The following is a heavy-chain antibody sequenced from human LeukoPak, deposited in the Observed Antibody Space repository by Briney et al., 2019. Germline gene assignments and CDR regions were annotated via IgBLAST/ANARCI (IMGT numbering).Heavy chain of an antibody. V-gene: IGHV3-23*01. J-gene: IGHJ4*02. CDR1: GFTFSSYE. Sequence: GGSLRLSCAASGFTFSSYEMNWVRQAPGKGLEWVSYISGSGGSTYYADSVKGRFTISRDNSKNTLYLQMNSLRAEDTAVYYCAKTLVGATTFDYWGQGTLVTVSS. CDR2: ISGSGGST. CDR3: AKTLVGATTFDY. D-gene: IGHD1-26*01.